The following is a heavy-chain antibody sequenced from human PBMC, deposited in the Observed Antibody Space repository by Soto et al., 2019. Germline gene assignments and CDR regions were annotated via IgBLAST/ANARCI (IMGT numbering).Heavy chain of an antibody. D-gene: IGHD3-22*01. CDR3: ARSYGSSGYWGDWFDP. CDR1: GGSIRSSSYY. J-gene: IGHJ5*02. V-gene: IGHV4-39*01. Sequence: SETLSLTCSVSGGSIRSSSYYWGWIRQPPGKGLEWIGNIYYSGKTYYNPSLKSRVTMSVHTSKNQFYPKLSSVTAADTAIYYCARSYGSSGYWGDWFDPWGQGTQVTVS. CDR2: IYYSGKT.